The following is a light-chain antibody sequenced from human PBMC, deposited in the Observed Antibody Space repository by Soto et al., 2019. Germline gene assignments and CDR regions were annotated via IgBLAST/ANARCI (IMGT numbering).Light chain of an antibody. CDR1: HSIDTF. CDR3: QQSYSIPYT. V-gene: IGKV1-39*01. CDR2: AAS. J-gene: IGKJ2*01. Sequence: DIQMTQSPSSLSASVGDRVTITCRASHSIDTFLNWYQQRPGKAPKLLIYAASSLQSGVPSTFSGSGSGTDFTLTVSSLQPEDFAIYYCQQSYSIPYTFGQGTKLEIK.